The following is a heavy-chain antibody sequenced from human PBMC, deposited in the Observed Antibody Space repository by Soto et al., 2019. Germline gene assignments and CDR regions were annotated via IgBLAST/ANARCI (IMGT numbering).Heavy chain of an antibody. CDR3: ARVVAARPDPLTANFDY. CDR1: GGSISSGGYY. V-gene: IGHV4-31*03. J-gene: IGHJ4*02. CDR2: IYYSGST. Sequence: QVQLQESGPGLVKPSQTLSLTCTVSGGSISSGGYYWSWIRQHPGKGLEWIGYIYYSGSTYYNPSLKSRVTISVDTSKNQFSLKLSSVTAADTAVYYCARVVAARPDPLTANFDYWGQGTLVTVSS. D-gene: IGHD6-6*01.